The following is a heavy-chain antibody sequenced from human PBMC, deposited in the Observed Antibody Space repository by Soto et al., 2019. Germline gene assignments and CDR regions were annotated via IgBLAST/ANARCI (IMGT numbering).Heavy chain of an antibody. CDR2: IYYIRST. V-gene: IGHV4-30-4*01. D-gene: IGHD3-10*01. J-gene: IGHJ6*02. CDR3: ARVGILLWFGANGMDV. Sequence: TSETLSLTCTVSGGSISSGDYYWSWIRQPPGKGLEWIGYIYYIRSTYYNPSLKSRVTISVDTSKNQFSLKLSSVTAADTAVYYCARVGILLWFGANGMDVWGQGTTVTVSS. CDR1: GGSISSGDYY.